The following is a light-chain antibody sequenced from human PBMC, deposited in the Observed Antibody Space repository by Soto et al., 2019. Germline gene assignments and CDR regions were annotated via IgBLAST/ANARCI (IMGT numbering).Light chain of an antibody. CDR1: QRVSSY. CDR2: HVA. CDR3: QQRFNWPLT. V-gene: IGKV3-11*01. J-gene: IGKJ4*01. Sequence: EIVLTQSPVTLSLSPGERATLSCRASQRVSSYLAWNQQKPGQAPRLLIHHVATRATGIPARFSGSGSTTDFTLTSSSLEPEDFAVYYCQQRFNWPLTFGGGTKVEIK.